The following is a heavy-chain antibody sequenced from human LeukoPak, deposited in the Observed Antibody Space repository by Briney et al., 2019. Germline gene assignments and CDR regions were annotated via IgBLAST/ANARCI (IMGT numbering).Heavy chain of an antibody. Sequence: SETLSLTCTVSGGSISSYYGSWIRQPPGKGLEWIGYIYYSGSTNYNPSLKSRVTISVDTSKNQFSLKLSSVTAADTAVYYCARDAHYYGSGSYYRAFDYWGQGTLVTVSS. D-gene: IGHD3-10*01. CDR1: GGSISSYY. V-gene: IGHV4-59*12. J-gene: IGHJ4*02. CDR3: ARDAHYYGSGSYYRAFDY. CDR2: IYYSGST.